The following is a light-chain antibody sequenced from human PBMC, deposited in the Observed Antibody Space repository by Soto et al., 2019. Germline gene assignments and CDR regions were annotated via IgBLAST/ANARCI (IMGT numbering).Light chain of an antibody. CDR1: QSISSW. Sequence: DIQMTQSPSTLSASVGDRVTITCRASQSISSWLAWYQQKPGKAPKLLIYKASSLQSGVPSRFSGSGSGTEFILTISSLQPDDFATYYCQQYNSYSYTFGQGTKVDIK. J-gene: IGKJ2*01. V-gene: IGKV1-5*03. CDR3: QQYNSYSYT. CDR2: KAS.